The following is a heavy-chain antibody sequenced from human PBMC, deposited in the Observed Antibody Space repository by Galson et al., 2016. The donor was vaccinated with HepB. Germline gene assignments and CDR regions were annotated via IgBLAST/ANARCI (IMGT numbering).Heavy chain of an antibody. D-gene: IGHD3-3*01. V-gene: IGHV3-49*04. CDR3: SRGFPLDH. CDR1: GFTFSHTW. Sequence: SLRLSCAASGFTFSHTWMSWVRQAPGKGLEWVSFIRSKANGGTAEYAASVKGRFTISRDDSKSIAYLQMNSLKTEDTAVYYCSRGFPLDHWGQGTLVTVSS. CDR2: IRSKANGGTA. J-gene: IGHJ4*02.